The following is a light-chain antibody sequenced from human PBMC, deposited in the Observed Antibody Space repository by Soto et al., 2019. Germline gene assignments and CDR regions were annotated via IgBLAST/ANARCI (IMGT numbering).Light chain of an antibody. Sequence: EIEMTQSPATLSVSPGERATLSCRASQDVSSTLAWYQQIPGQPPRLLIYEASTRVTGMPARFSGSGSETEFFLTISSLQSEGFVVYYCQQYINWSPWTFGQGTKVEIK. CDR3: QQYINWSPWT. CDR1: QDVSST. V-gene: IGKV3-15*01. J-gene: IGKJ1*01. CDR2: EAS.